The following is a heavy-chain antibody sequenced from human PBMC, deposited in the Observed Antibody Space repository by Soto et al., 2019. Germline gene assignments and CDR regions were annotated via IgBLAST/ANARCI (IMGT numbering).Heavy chain of an antibody. CDR2: INPNSGGT. J-gene: IGHJ4*02. Sequence: RASVKVSCKASGYTFTGYYMHWVRQAPGQGLEWMGWINPNSGGTNYAQKFQGRVTMTRDTSISTAYMELSRLRSDDTAVYYCARDGRYSSGWYDFDYWGQGTLVTVSS. V-gene: IGHV1-2*02. D-gene: IGHD6-19*01. CDR1: GYTFTGYY. CDR3: ARDGRYSSGWYDFDY.